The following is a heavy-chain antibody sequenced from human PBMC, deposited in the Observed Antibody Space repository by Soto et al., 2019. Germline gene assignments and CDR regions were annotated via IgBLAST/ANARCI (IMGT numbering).Heavy chain of an antibody. CDR2: ISYDGTSK. CDR1: GFTFSTYT. Sequence: GGSLRLSCAASGFTFSTYTMHWVRQAPGKGLEWVAVISYDGTSKYYADSVKGRFTISRDNSKSTVDLQMNSLRPEDTALYYCARSPTSTNYADRFDPWGQGTMVTVSS. V-gene: IGHV3-30-3*01. J-gene: IGHJ5*02. D-gene: IGHD4-4*01. CDR3: ARSPTSTNYADRFDP.